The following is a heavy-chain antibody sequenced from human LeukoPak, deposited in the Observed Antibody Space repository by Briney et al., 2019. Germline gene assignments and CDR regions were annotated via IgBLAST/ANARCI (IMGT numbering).Heavy chain of an antibody. Sequence: GRSLRLSCAASGFTFSSYGMHWVREAPGKGLEWVAVISYDGSNKYYADSVKGRFTISRDNSKNTLYLQMNSLRAEDTAVYYCAKDSLLGYSSSWYPGDYWGQGTLVTVSS. V-gene: IGHV3-30*18. D-gene: IGHD6-13*01. CDR3: AKDSLLGYSSSWYPGDY. J-gene: IGHJ4*02. CDR2: ISYDGSNK. CDR1: GFTFSSYG.